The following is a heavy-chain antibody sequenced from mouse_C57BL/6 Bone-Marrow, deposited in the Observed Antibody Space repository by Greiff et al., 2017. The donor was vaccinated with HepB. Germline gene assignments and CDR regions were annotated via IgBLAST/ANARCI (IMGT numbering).Heavy chain of an antibody. CDR3: AIEGVYYYGTADFDY. CDR2: IHPNSGST. Sequence: QVQLQQPGAELVKPGASVKLSCKASGYTFTSYWMHWVKQRPGQGLEWIGMIHPNSGSTNYNEKFKSKATLTVDKSSSTAYMQLSSLTYEDSAVYYCAIEGVYYYGTADFDYWGQGTTLTVSS. V-gene: IGHV1-64*01. CDR1: GYTFTSYW. J-gene: IGHJ2*01. D-gene: IGHD1-1*01.